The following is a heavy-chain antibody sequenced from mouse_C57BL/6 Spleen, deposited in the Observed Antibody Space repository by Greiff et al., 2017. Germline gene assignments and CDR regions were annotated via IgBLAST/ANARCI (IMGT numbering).Heavy chain of an antibody. Sequence: EVQLQQSGAELVRPGASVKLSCTASGFNIQDYYMHWVKQRPEQGLEWIGRIDPEDGDTEYAPKFQGKATMTADTSSNTAYLQLSSLTSEDTAVYYCTSITTVVAPGFAYWGQGTLVTVSA. CDR3: TSITTVVAPGFAY. J-gene: IGHJ3*01. CDR1: GFNIQDYY. D-gene: IGHD1-1*01. V-gene: IGHV14-1*01. CDR2: IDPEDGDT.